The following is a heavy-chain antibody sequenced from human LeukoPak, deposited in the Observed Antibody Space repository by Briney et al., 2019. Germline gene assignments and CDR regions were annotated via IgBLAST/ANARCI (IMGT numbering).Heavy chain of an antibody. CDR3: ARGDGWFGELLNFDY. J-gene: IGHJ4*02. D-gene: IGHD3-10*01. CDR2: ITYDGYYK. Sequence: GGSLRLSCAASGFTFSTYGMRWVRQAPGKGLEWVALITYDGYYKYYSDSVKGRFTISSDTSKNTLSLQMNSLRAEDTAVCCCARGDGWFGELLNFDYWGRGTLVTVSS. CDR1: GFTFSTYG. V-gene: IGHV3-30*03.